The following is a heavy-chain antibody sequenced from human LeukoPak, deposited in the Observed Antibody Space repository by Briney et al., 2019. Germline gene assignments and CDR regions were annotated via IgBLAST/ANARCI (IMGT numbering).Heavy chain of an antibody. D-gene: IGHD3-3*01. CDR2: IIPIFGTA. J-gene: IGHJ3*02. Sequence: GSSVKVSCKASGGTFSSYAISWVRQAPGQGLEWMGGIIPIFGTANYAQKFQGRVTITRNTSISTAYMELSSLRSEDTAVYYCARANYYDFWSGYEKNDAFDIWGQGTMVTVSS. CDR3: ARANYYDFWSGYEKNDAFDI. CDR1: GGTFSSYA. V-gene: IGHV1-69*05.